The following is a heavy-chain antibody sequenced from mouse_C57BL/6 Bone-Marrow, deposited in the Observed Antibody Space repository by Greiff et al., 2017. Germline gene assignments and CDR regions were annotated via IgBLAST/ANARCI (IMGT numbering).Heavy chain of an antibody. Sequence: VQLKQSGAELVRPGASVKLSCTASGYTFKDYYMNWVKQRPEQGLEWIGWIDPEDGDTEYAPNFQGKATMTADTSSNTAYLQLSSLTSEDTAVYYCTRVSLFDYWGQGTALTVSS. CDR1: GYTFKDYY. J-gene: IGHJ2*01. CDR3: TRVSLFDY. CDR2: IDPEDGDT. V-gene: IGHV14-1*01.